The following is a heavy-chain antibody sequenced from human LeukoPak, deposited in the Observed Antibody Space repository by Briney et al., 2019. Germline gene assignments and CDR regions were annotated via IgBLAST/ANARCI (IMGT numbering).Heavy chain of an antibody. J-gene: IGHJ4*02. V-gene: IGHV1-2*04. CDR1: GYTFTGYY. CDR3: ARGSLYYYDSSGYGTDDFDY. CDR2: INPNSGGT. D-gene: IGHD3-22*01. Sequence: ASVKVSCKASGYTFTGYYMHWVRQAPGQGLEWMGWINPNSGGTNYAQKFQGWVTMTGDTSISTAYMELSRLRSDDTAVYYCARGSLYYYDSSGYGTDDFDYWGQGTLVTVSS.